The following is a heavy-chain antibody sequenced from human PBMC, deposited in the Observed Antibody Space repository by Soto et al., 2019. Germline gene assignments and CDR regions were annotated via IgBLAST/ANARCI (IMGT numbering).Heavy chain of an antibody. V-gene: IGHV1-69*13. J-gene: IGHJ3*02. CDR3: ARDQITMIVVAPDAFDI. D-gene: IGHD3-22*01. CDR2: IIPIFGTA. CDR1: GGTFSSYA. Sequence: SVKDSCKASGGTFSSYAISWVRQAPGQGLEWMGGIIPIFGTANYAQKFQGRVTITADESTSTAYMELSSLRSEDTAVYYCARDQITMIVVAPDAFDIWGQGTMVTVSS.